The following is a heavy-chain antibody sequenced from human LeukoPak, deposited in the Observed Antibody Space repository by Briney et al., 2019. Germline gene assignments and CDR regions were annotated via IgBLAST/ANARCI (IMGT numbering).Heavy chain of an antibody. CDR1: GYTFTSYG. V-gene: IGHV1-2*02. CDR2: INPNSGGT. J-gene: IGHJ4*02. Sequence: ASVKVSCKASGYTFTSYGISWVRQAPGQGLEWMGWINPNSGGTNYAQKFQGRVTMTRDTSISTAYMELSRLRSDDTAVYYCARELVATMVDYWGQGTLVTVSS. D-gene: IGHD5-12*01. CDR3: ARELVATMVDY.